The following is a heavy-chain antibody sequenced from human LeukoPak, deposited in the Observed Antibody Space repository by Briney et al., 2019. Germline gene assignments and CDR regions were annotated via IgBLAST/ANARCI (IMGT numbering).Heavy chain of an antibody. J-gene: IGHJ4*02. V-gene: IGHV3-48*03. CDR1: GFTFSSYE. Sequence: GGSLRLSCAASGFTFSSYEMNWVRQAPGKGLEWVSYISSSGSTIYCADSVKGRFTISRDNAKNSLYLQMNSLRAEDTAVYYCARDREGYYYDSSGYFVFDYWGQGTLVTVSS. D-gene: IGHD3-22*01. CDR3: ARDREGYYYDSSGYFVFDY. CDR2: ISSSGSTI.